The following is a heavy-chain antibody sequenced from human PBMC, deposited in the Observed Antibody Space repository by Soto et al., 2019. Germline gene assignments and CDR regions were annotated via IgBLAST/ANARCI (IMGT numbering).Heavy chain of an antibody. CDR3: AKSRLEQYFFDY. CDR2: IYYSGST. J-gene: IGHJ4*02. Sequence: SETLSLTCTVSGGSISSYYWSWIRQPPGKGLEWIGYIYYSGSTYYNPSLKSRVTISVDTSKNQFSVKLSSVTAADTAVYFCAKSRLEQYFFDYWGQGTLVTVSS. V-gene: IGHV4-59*12. D-gene: IGHD6-19*01. CDR1: GGSISSYY.